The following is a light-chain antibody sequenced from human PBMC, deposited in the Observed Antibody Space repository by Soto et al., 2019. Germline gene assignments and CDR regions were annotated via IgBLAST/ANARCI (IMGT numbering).Light chain of an antibody. Sequence: EIVMTQSPATLSVSPGERATLSCRASQSVSSNLAWYQHKPGQAPRLLIYGASTRATGIPARFSGSGSGTEFTLTISSLQSEDFAVYYCQKYNKGPLTFGGGTKGEIK. CDR2: GAS. V-gene: IGKV3-15*01. CDR3: QKYNKGPLT. J-gene: IGKJ4*01. CDR1: QSVSSN.